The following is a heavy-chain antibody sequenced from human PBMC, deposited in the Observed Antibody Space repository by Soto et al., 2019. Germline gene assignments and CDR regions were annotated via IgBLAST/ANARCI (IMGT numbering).Heavy chain of an antibody. D-gene: IGHD2-2*01. V-gene: IGHV3-21*01. CDR3: AREDSIIIPAVSDF. CDR2: ISKSDYT. CDR1: GFAFNNYG. J-gene: IGHJ4*02. Sequence: GGSLRLSCTVSGFAFNNYGINWIRQAPGKWLEWVSSISKSDYTYYSDSVKGRFAISRDNAKSSVSLQMNTLRVEDTAVYYCAREDSIIIPAVSDFWGQGXLVTVYS.